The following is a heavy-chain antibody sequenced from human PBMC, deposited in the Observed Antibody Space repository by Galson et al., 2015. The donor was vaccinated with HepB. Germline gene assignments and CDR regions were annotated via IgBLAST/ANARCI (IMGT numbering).Heavy chain of an antibody. J-gene: IGHJ6*02. CDR3: ARVHGYCSSTSCQYGMDV. D-gene: IGHD2-2*03. V-gene: IGHV5-51*01. Sequence: QSGAEVKKPGESLKISCKGSGYSFTNYWIGWVRQMPGRGLEWMGIIYPGDSDNRYSPSFQGQVTISADKSISTAYLQWSSLKASDTAMYYCARVHGYCSSTSCQYGMDVWGQGTTVTVSS. CDR1: GYSFTNYW. CDR2: IYPGDSDN.